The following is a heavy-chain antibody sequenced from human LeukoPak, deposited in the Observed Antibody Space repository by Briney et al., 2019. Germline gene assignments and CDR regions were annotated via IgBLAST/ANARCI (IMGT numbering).Heavy chain of an antibody. CDR1: GFTFSSYG. Sequence: GRSLRLSCAASGFTFSSYGMHWFRQAPGKGLEWVAFIRYDGSNKYYADSVKGRFTISRDNSKNTLYLQMNSLRAEDTAVYYCAKDPDTLPGTLDYWGQGTLVTVSS. V-gene: IGHV3-30*02. CDR2: IRYDGSNK. J-gene: IGHJ4*02. D-gene: IGHD1-1*01. CDR3: AKDPDTLPGTLDY.